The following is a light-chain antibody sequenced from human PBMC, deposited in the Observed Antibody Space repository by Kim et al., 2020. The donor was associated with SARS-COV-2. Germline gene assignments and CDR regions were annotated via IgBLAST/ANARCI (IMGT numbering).Light chain of an antibody. CDR1: SGNSGYA. CDR3: QTWGTGIRV. Sequence: ASVKLTCTLSSGNSGYAIAWHQQRPEKGPRFLMKLNSDGSHFKGDGFPDRFSGSSSGAERYLTISSLQSEDEADYYCQTWGTGIRVFGGGTQLTVL. J-gene: IGLJ2*01. V-gene: IGLV4-69*01. CDR2: LNSDGSH.